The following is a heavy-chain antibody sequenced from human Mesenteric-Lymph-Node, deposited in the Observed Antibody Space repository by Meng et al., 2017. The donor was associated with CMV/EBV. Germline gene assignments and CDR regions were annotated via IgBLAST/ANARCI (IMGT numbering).Heavy chain of an antibody. J-gene: IGHJ5*02. CDR2: IDPNSGGT. CDR1: GYTFTAYY. V-gene: IGHV1-2*02. D-gene: IGHD1-26*01. Sequence: VSCKASGYTFTAYYLHWVRQAPGQGLEWMGWIDPNSGGTNYAQKFQGKFTMTRDTSISTASIEVSSLRSDDTAVYYCARGSGGWFDPWSQGTLVTVSS. CDR3: ARGSGGWFDP.